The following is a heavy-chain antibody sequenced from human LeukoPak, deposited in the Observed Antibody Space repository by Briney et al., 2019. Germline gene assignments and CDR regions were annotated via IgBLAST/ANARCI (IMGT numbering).Heavy chain of an antibody. CDR2: IYPGDSDS. D-gene: IGHD3-22*01. CDR3: ATGYTGSSAFLDY. CDR1: GYSFTNYW. J-gene: IGHJ4*02. V-gene: IGHV5-51*01. Sequence: GESLKISCTGSGYSFTNYWIAWVRQMPGKGLEWMGIIYPGDSDSRYSPSFQGQVTISADKSISTAYLQWSSLRASDTAMYYCATGYTGSSAFLDYWGQGTLVTVSS.